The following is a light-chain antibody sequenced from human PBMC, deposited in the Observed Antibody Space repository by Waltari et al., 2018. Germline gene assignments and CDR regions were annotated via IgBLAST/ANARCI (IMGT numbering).Light chain of an antibody. CDR3: HQYASSPWT. J-gene: IGKJ1*01. CDR2: WAS. CDR1: QSVLYSVHNKNY. V-gene: IGKV4-1*01. Sequence: DIVMTQSPDSLAVSLGERATINCKSRQSVLYSVHNKNYLAWYQQKPGQPPKLLIYWASARESGVPDRFSGSGSGTDFTLTITSLQAEDVAVYYCHQYASSPWTFGQGTKVEI.